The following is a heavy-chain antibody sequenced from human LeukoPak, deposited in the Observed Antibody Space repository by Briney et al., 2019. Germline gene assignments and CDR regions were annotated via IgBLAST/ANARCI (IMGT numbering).Heavy chain of an antibody. CDR3: AKAPGYSGTYEGIDY. Sequence: GGSLRLFCAASGFTFSSYGMHWVRQAPGKGLEWVAIISYDGSNKYYADSVKGRFTISRDSSKNALYLQMNSLRPEDTAVYYCAKAPGYSGTYEGIDYWGQGTLVTVSP. D-gene: IGHD1-26*01. CDR1: GFTFSSYG. J-gene: IGHJ4*02. V-gene: IGHV3-30*18. CDR2: ISYDGSNK.